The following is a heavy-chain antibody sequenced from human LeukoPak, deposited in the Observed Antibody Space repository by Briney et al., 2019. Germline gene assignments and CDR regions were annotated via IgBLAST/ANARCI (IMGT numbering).Heavy chain of an antibody. J-gene: IGHJ4*02. V-gene: IGHV4-39*01. D-gene: IGHD3-10*01. Sequence: SETLSLTCTVSGGSISSSTHYWGWIRQPPGKGLERIGTIYYSGSTYYNPSLKSRATISVDTSKNQFSLKLGSVTAADTAVYYCVSQTYGSGSYYNLDCWGQGTLVTVSS. CDR1: GGSISSSTHY. CDR2: IYYSGST. CDR3: VSQTYGSGSYYNLDC.